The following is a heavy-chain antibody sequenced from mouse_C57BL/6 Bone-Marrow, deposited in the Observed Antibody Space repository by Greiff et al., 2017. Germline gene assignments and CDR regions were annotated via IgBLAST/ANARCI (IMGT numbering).Heavy chain of an antibody. J-gene: IGHJ1*03. CDR3: TRENYDYDGYFDV. CDR1: GYTFTDYE. CDR2: IDPETGGT. Sequence: VKLMESGAELVRPGASVTLSCKASGYTFTDYEMHWVKQTPVHGLEWIGAIDPETGGTAYNQKFKGKAILTADKSSSTAYMELRSLTSEDSAVYYCTRENYDYDGYFDVWGTGTTVTVSS. V-gene: IGHV1-15*01. D-gene: IGHD2-4*01.